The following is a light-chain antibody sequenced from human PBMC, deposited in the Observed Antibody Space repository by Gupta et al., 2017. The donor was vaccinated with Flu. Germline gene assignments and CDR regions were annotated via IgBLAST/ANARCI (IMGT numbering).Light chain of an antibody. V-gene: IGKV3-20*01. CDR3: HQNCSSPPT. J-gene: IGKJ1*01. Sequence: GTLSLSPGERASLSCMASQSVSSNYLAWYQQKPGQAPRLLIYGASSRASGLPDRFSGSGSGTDFTLTISILDPEDFTVYYCHQNCSSPPTFGQGTKVEIK. CDR1: QSVSSNY. CDR2: GAS.